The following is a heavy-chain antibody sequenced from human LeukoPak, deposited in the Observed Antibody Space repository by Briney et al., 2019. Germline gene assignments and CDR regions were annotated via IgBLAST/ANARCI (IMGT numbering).Heavy chain of an antibody. CDR2: ISWNSGSI. D-gene: IGHD6-13*01. V-gene: IGHV3-9*01. J-gene: IGHJ3*02. CDR1: GFTFVDYA. CDR3: AKEAGSSWRFAFDI. Sequence: GGSLRLSCAASGFTFVDYAMHWVRQAPGKGLEWVSGISWNSGSIRYADSVKGRFTISRDNAKNSLYLQMNSLRAEDTALYYCAKEAGSSWRFAFDIWGQGTMVTVSS.